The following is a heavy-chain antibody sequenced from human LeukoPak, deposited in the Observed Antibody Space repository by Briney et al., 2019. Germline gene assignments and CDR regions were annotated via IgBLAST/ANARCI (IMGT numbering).Heavy chain of an antibody. D-gene: IGHD5-18*01. CDR1: GGSISSSNW. CDR2: IYHSGST. Sequence: SGTLSLTCAVSGGSISSSNWWSWVRQPPGKGLEWIGEIYHSGSTNYNPSLKSRVTISVDKSKNQFSLKLSSVTAADTAVYYCARGPGGYSYGYKTNWFDPWGQGTLVTVSS. V-gene: IGHV4-4*02. J-gene: IGHJ5*02. CDR3: ARGPGGYSYGYKTNWFDP.